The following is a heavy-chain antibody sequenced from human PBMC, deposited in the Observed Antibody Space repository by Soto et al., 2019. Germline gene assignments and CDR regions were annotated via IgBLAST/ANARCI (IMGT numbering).Heavy chain of an antibody. Sequence: GSLRRSCAASVLTFRSYAMGWVRQVPGKGLEWVAVVSIGGSTHYADSVRGRFTISRDNSKNTLSLQMNSLTAEDTAVYFCAKRRGAGGHFDYWGQGALVSVSS. CDR1: VLTFRSYA. CDR3: AKRRGAGGHFDY. V-gene: IGHV3-23*01. D-gene: IGHD2-15*01. CDR2: VSIGGST. J-gene: IGHJ4*02.